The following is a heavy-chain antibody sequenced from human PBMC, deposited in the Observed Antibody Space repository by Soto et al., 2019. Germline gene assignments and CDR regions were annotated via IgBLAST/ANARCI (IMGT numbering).Heavy chain of an antibody. Sequence: EVQLLESGGGLVQPGESLRLSCAVSGFIFGNYMMTWVRQAPWKGLEWVSTIRAGGESTYYADSVKGRFTISRDNSKNTLYVQMDSLGVVDTAVYYCAPHVHCSGGSCHYDAFDIRGQGTMVTVSS. D-gene: IGHD2-15*01. V-gene: IGHV3-23*01. CDR2: IRAGGEST. CDR3: APHVHCSGGSCHYDAFDI. J-gene: IGHJ3*02. CDR1: GFIFGNYM.